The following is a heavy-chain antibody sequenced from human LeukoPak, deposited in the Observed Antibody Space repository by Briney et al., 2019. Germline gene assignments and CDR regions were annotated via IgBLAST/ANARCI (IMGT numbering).Heavy chain of an antibody. D-gene: IGHD6-13*01. J-gene: IGHJ4*02. Sequence: PGGSLRLSCAASGFTFSTYGMTRVRQAPGKGLEWVSAISGSGGSTYYADSVKGRFTISRDNSKNTLYLQMNSLRAEDTALYYCAKTGGIAAAHWGQGTLVTVSS. CDR1: GFTFSTYG. CDR3: AKTGGIAAAH. V-gene: IGHV3-23*01. CDR2: ISGSGGST.